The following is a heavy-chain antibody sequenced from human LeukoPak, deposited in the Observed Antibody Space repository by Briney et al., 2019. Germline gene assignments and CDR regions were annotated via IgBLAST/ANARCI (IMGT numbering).Heavy chain of an antibody. J-gene: IGHJ4*02. Sequence: GCLRLSCSAYAFTFSSYGMEWVRQAQGKGMEYVSATSSDGGSTYYADSVKGRFTISRDNTKNTLYLQMNSLRAEDTAVYYCARDRCGSSSCLDYWGQGTLVTVSS. CDR2: TSSDGGST. CDR1: AFTFSSYG. D-gene: IGHD2-15*01. V-gene: IGHV3-64*04. CDR3: ARDRCGSSSCLDY.